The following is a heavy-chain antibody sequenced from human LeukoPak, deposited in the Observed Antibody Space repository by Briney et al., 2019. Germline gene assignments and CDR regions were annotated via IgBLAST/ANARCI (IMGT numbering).Heavy chain of an antibody. J-gene: IGHJ6*02. Sequence: SVKVSCKASGGTFSSYAISWVRQAPGQGLEWMGRIIPILGIANYAQKFQGRVTITADKSTSTAYMELSSLRSEDTAVYYCARKGDSYGFDFSYYGMDVWGQGTTVTVSS. D-gene: IGHD5-18*01. V-gene: IGHV1-69*04. CDR1: GGTFSSYA. CDR3: ARKGDSYGFDFSYYGMDV. CDR2: IIPILGIA.